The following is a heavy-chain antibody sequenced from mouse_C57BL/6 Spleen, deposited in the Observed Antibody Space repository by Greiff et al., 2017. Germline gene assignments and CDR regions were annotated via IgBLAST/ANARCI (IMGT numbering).Heavy chain of an antibody. CDR3: ARPTTVRYFDV. V-gene: IGHV1-50*01. Sequence: VQLQQPGAELVKPGASVKLSCKASGYTFTSYWMQWVKQRPGQGLEWIGEIDPSDSYTNYNQKFKGKATLTVDTSSSTAYMQLSSLTSEDSAVYYCARPTTVRYFDVWGTGTTGTVSS. D-gene: IGHD2-10*01. CDR1: GYTFTSYW. J-gene: IGHJ1*03. CDR2: IDPSDSYT.